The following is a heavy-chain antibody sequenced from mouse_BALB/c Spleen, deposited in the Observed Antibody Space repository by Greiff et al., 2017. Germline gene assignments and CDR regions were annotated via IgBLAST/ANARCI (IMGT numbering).Heavy chain of an antibody. CDR2: IWAGGST. CDR3: ARGATVVEGAMDY. D-gene: IGHD1-1*01. J-gene: IGHJ4*01. Sequence: QVQLKESGPGLVAPSQSLSITCTVSGFSLTSYGVHWVRQPPGKGLEWLGVIWAGGSTNYNSALMSRLSISKDNSKSQVFLKMNSLQTDDTAMYYCARGATVVEGAMDYWGQGTSVTVSS. V-gene: IGHV2-9*02. CDR1: GFSLTSYG.